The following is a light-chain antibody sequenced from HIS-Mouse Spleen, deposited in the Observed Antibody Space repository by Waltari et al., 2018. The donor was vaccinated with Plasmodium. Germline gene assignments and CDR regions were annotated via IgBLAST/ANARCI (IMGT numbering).Light chain of an antibody. CDR3: SSYAGSNNLV. V-gene: IGLV2-8*01. CDR2: EVS. Sequence: QSALTQPPSASGSPGQSVTLSCTGTSSDVGGYNYVSWYQQHPGKAPKLMICEVSNRPSWVPDRFSGSKSGNTASLTVSGRQAEDEADYYCSSYAGSNNLVFGGGTKLTVL. J-gene: IGLJ2*01. CDR1: SSDVGGYNY.